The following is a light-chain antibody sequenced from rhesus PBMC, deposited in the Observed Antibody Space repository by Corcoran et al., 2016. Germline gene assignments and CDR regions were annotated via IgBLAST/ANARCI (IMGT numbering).Light chain of an antibody. V-gene: IGKV3-10*01. CDR1: QSVSSY. Sequence: QVILTQSPATLSLSPGERATLSCRASQSVSSYLAWYQQTPGQAPRLLIYGAASRANGIPDRFSGSGSGKDFTRTISSLEAEDVGVYHCYQHSSGYSFGQGTKVEIK. CDR3: YQHSSGYS. J-gene: IGKJ2*01. CDR2: GAA.